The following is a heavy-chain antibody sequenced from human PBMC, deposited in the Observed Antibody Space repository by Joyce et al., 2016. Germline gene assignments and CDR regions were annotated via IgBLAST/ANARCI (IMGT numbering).Heavy chain of an antibody. V-gene: IGHV5-51*01. D-gene: IGHD3-16*01. CDR3: ARSAVRGTLSPSFDY. CDR2: INPEDSDT. CDR1: GYSFTSYW. Sequence: EVQLVQSGGEVKKPGESLKISCKGVGYSFTSYWLGWVRQMPGKGLELMGIINPEDSDTRYSPSFQGQVTISVDRSIKTAHLRWGSLRASDTAIYYCARSAVRGTLSPSFDYWGQGSLVTVSS. J-gene: IGHJ4*02.